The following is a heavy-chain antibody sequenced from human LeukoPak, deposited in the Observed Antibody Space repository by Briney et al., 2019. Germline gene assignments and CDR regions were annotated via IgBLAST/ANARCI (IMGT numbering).Heavy chain of an antibody. V-gene: IGHV4-59*01. CDR3: ARGLPMASLFFDS. CDR2: LYSSGSS. Sequence: SETLSLTCTVSGGSISSNYWSWMRQPPGKGLEWIGYLYSSGSSNYNPSFKSRVTMSLDTSKNEFSLKLTSVTAADTAVYFCARGLPMASLFFDSWGQGILVIASS. J-gene: IGHJ4*02. CDR1: GGSISSNY. D-gene: IGHD3-10*01.